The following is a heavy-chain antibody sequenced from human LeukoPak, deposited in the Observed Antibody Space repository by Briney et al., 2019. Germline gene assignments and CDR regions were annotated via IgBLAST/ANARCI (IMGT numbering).Heavy chain of an antibody. Sequence: SETLSLTCTVSGGSISSYYWSWVRQPPGKGLEWIGYIYYSGSTKYNPSLKSRVTISVETSKNQFSLKLSSVTAADTAVYSCARDNDTSSCLDYWGQGTLVTVSS. CDR1: GGSISSYY. CDR3: ARDNDTSSCLDY. J-gene: IGHJ4*02. V-gene: IGHV4-59*01. CDR2: IYYSGST. D-gene: IGHD6-13*01.